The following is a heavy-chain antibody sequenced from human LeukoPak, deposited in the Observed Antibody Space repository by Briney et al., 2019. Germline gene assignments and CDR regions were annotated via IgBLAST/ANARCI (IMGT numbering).Heavy chain of an antibody. J-gene: IGHJ5*02. CDR3: ATLDRCSSTSCYEGFDP. D-gene: IGHD2-2*01. CDR1: GFTFSSYW. V-gene: IGHV3-7*01. Sequence: GGSLRLSCAASGFTFSSYWMSWVRQAPGKGLEWVANINQDGSEKYYVDSVKGRFTISRDNAKNSLYLQMNSLRAEDTAVYYCATLDRCSSTSCYEGFDPWGQGTLVTVSS. CDR2: INQDGSEK.